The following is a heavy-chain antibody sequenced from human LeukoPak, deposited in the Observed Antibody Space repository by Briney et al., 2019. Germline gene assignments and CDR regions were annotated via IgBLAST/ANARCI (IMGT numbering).Heavy chain of an antibody. V-gene: IGHV1-2*02. J-gene: IGHJ4*02. CDR2: INPNSGGT. CDR1: GYTFTGYY. CDR3: ARPYYYGSGSYLTGFGY. Sequence: GASVKVSCKASGYTFTGYYMHWVRQAPGQGLEWMGWINPNSGGTNYAQKFQGRVTMTRDTSISTAYMELSRLRSDDTAVYYCARPYYYGSGSYLTGFGYWGQGTLVTASS. D-gene: IGHD3-10*01.